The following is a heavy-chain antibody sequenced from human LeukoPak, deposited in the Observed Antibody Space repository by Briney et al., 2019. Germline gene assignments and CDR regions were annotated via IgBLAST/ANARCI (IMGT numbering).Heavy chain of an antibody. D-gene: IGHD3-10*01. V-gene: IGHV3-33*01. J-gene: IGHJ4*02. Sequence: PGGSLRLSCATSGFIFSHFGMHWVRQAPGKGLEWVAAIQSDGSQEYFADSVKGRSNISRDKSKSTMYLQIDTLRAEDTAVYYCARDSCLIKTCLDYWGQGTLVTVSS. CDR2: IQSDGSQE. CDR1: GFIFSHFG. CDR3: ARDSCLIKTCLDY.